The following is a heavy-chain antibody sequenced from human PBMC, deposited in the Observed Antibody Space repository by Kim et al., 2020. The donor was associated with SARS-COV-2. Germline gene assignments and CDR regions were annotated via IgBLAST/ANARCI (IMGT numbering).Heavy chain of an antibody. V-gene: IGHV1-46*01. CDR3: ARADGSGTMLAFDI. Sequence: AQKFPGRVTMTRDKSTSTVYMELSSLRSEATAVYYCARADGSGTMLAFDIWGQGTMVTVSS. J-gene: IGHJ3*02. D-gene: IGHD3-10*01.